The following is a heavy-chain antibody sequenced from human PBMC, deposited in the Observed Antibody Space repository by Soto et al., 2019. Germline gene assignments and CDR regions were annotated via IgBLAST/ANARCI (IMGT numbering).Heavy chain of an antibody. V-gene: IGHV1-69*01. Sequence: QVQLVQSGAEVKKPGSSVKVSCKASGGTFSSYAISWVRQAPGQGLEWMGGIIPIFDTANYAQKFQGRVTITADESTVTDDMERSSLRSEDTAVYYCARDRGRITMIVVVSGWFDPWGQGTMVTVSS. D-gene: IGHD3-22*01. CDR3: ARDRGRITMIVVVSGWFDP. J-gene: IGHJ5*02. CDR1: GGTFSSYA. CDR2: IIPIFDTA.